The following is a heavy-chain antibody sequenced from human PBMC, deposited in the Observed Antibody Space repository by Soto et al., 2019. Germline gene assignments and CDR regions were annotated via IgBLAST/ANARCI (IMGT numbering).Heavy chain of an antibody. CDR2: MYHTGST. V-gene: IGHV4-4*02. CDR1: GVSISSNNW. J-gene: IGHJ4*02. D-gene: IGHD3-22*01. Sequence: QVQLQESGPGLVKPSGTLSLTCAVSGVSISSNNWWCWFRQPPGKGLEGMGEMYHTGSTNYNPSLKSRVTISVHKSKNPFSLELNSVTAADTAVYYGARSSRYQYESSEGSFDYWGQGTLVTVSS. CDR3: ARSSRYQYESSEGSFDY.